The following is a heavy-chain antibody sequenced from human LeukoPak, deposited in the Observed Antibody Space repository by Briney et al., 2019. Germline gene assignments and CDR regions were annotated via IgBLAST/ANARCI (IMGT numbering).Heavy chain of an antibody. D-gene: IGHD2-2*01. CDR2: IDSGGNT. V-gene: IGHV3-53*01. Sequence: GGSLRLSCAASGLSVSSNYMSWVRQAPGKGLEWVSVIDSGGNTYDADSVKGRFTIPRDNSKNTLYLQMNSLRAEDTAVYYCASGQPFDYWGQGTLVTVSS. J-gene: IGHJ4*02. CDR1: GLSVSSNY. CDR3: ASGQPFDY.